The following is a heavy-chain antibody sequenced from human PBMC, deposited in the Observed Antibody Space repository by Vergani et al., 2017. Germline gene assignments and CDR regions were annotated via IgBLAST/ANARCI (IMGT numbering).Heavy chain of an antibody. J-gene: IGHJ4*02. CDR2: IYPGDSDT. CDR1: GYSFTSYW. V-gene: IGHV5-51*01. D-gene: IGHD5-12*01. Sequence: EVQLVQAGAEVKKPGESLKISCKCSGYSFTSYWIGWVRQMPGKGLECMGIIYPGDSDTSYSPSFQGRVTMSADKSLSAAYLRWSSLKASDTAIYYCARRQGDSGYDEHFDYWGQGTLVTVSS. CDR3: ARRQGDSGYDEHFDY.